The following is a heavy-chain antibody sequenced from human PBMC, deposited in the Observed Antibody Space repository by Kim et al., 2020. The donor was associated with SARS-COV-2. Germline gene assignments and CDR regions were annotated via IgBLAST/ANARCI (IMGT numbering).Heavy chain of an antibody. CDR2: ISGTSATI. CDR1: GFSISTYS. Sequence: GGSLRLSCTASGFSISTYSMNWVRQAPGKGLEWVSYISGTSATIHYADSVEGRFTISRDNAKNSVYLQMNSLRDEDTAIYYCSTVRIGAAGRWNSHWGKGTL. CDR3: STVRIGAAGRWNSH. J-gene: IGHJ4*02. D-gene: IGHD6-13*01. V-gene: IGHV3-48*02.